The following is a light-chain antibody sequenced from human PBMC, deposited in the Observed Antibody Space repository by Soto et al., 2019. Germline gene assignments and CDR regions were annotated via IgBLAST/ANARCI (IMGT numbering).Light chain of an antibody. Sequence: QSALTQPASVSGSPGQSITISCTGTSSDVGGYNYVSWYQQHPGKAPKTLIYEVSNRPSGVSDRFFGSKSGSTASLTISGSQSEDEADYYCCSYTSSTTLVFGPGTKVTVL. CDR1: SSDVGGYNY. V-gene: IGLV2-14*01. CDR3: CSYTSSTTLV. J-gene: IGLJ1*01. CDR2: EVS.